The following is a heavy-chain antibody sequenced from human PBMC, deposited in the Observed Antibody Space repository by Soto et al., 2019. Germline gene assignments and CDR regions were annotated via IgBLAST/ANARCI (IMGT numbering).Heavy chain of an antibody. V-gene: IGHV4-4*02. D-gene: IGHD1-26*01. CDR2: IFHSVST. Sequence: AETLARTFAVSGGSITSYNWWSWVRQPPWKVLEWIAEIFHSVSTNYNPSLKSRVTIYIDKSKNQLSLKVSSVTAADTAVYYCARAIAGVAATFYYYGFEVWGRGTTVTVSS. CDR3: ARAIAGVAATFYYYGFEV. J-gene: IGHJ6*02. CDR1: GGSITSYNW.